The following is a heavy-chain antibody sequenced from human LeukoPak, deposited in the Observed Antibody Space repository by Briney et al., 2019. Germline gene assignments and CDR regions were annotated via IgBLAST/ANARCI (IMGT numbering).Heavy chain of an antibody. D-gene: IGHD2-15*01. J-gene: IGHJ1*01. V-gene: IGHV1-18*01. Sequence: ASVKVSCKASGYTFNNYGISWVRQAPGQGLEWMGRISAYNGNTNYAQKVQDRVTMTTDTSMSTAYMELRNLTSDDTAVYYCARDSADCSGGSCYSAEYFQHWGQGTLVTVSS. CDR3: ARDSADCSGGSCYSAEYFQH. CDR1: GYTFNNYG. CDR2: ISAYNGNT.